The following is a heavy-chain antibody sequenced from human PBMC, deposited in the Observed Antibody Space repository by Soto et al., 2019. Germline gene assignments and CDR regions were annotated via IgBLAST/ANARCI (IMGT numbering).Heavy chain of an antibody. J-gene: IGHJ4*02. Sequence: ASETLSLTCTVSGVSISNYYWSWIRQPAGKGLEWIGRLSTSGNTNYNPSLKSRVTMSLDTSKNQFSLMLNSVTATDTAVYYCRRDFDYWGQGTLVTVPQ. CDR1: GVSISNYY. V-gene: IGHV4-4*07. D-gene: IGHD6-6*01. CDR3: RRDFDY. CDR2: LSTSGNT.